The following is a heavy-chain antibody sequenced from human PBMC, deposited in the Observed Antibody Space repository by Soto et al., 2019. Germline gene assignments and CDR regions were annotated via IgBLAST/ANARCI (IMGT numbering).Heavy chain of an antibody. CDR3: ARGRITIFGVVITGDAFDI. CDR2: ISAYNGNT. D-gene: IGHD3-3*01. J-gene: IGHJ3*02. CDR1: GYTFTSYG. V-gene: IGHV1-18*04. Sequence: ASVKVSCKASGYTFTSYGISWVRQAPGQGLEWMGWISAYNGNTNYAQKLQGRVTMTTDTSTSTAYMELRSLRSDDTAVYYCARGRITIFGVVITGDAFDIWGQGTMVTVSS.